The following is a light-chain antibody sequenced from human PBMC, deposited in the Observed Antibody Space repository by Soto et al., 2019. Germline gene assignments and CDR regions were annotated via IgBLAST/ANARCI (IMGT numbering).Light chain of an antibody. Sequence: QSVLPQPPSASGTPGQRVIISCSGSNSDVGTNTVNWYQQLPGAAPKLLIYSNDQRPAGVPGRFSGSKSGTSASLAISGLRTEDEDDYYCAAWDDTLAGYVFGSGTKLTVL. CDR1: NSDVGTNT. J-gene: IGLJ1*01. CDR3: AAWDDTLAGYV. CDR2: SND. V-gene: IGLV1-44*01.